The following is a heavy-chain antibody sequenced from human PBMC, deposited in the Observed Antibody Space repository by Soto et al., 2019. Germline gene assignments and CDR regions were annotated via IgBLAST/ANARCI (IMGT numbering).Heavy chain of an antibody. CDR2: IYYTGST. D-gene: IGHD1-1*01. J-gene: IGHJ5*02. CDR1: GNSIGGDY. CDR3: AGSSEVGPTWGTWFDP. Sequence: SETLALACTVSGNSIGGDYWNCIRQSPGKGLEWIGYIYYTGSTDYNPALKSRVIISVDTAKNHFSLTLRSVTTADTAVYYCAGSSEVGPTWGTWFDPWLQVTPVAIS. V-gene: IGHV4-59*01.